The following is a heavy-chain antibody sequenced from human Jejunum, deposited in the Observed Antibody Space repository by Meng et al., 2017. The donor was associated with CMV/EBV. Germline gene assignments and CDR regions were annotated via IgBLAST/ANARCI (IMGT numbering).Heavy chain of an antibody. D-gene: IGHD3-3*01. V-gene: IGHV4-59*01. Sequence: TGAGGSISSDYWSWVRQSQGKGLEWLGYIQYSESTKYNPSLESRVTMSLDRSWNQFSLRLSSVTAADTAVYFCVRGVSPTEWPLEKWGQGTLVTVSS. CDR1: GGSISSDY. CDR3: VRGVSPTEWPLEK. J-gene: IGHJ4*02. CDR2: IQYSEST.